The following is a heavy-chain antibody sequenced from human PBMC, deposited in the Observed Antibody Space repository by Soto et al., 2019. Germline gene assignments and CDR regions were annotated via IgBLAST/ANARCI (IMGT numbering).Heavy chain of an antibody. D-gene: IGHD7-27*01. CDR3: ARDRAVYTGEGRHFYYYGMDV. V-gene: IGHV4-30-2*02. J-gene: IGHJ6*02. CDR1: GASITSGSYS. CDR2: IHVTGYT. Sequence: QLQLQESGSGLVNPSQTLSLTCTVSGASITSGSYSWSWIRQAPGKGLEWIGNIHVTGYTAFSPSLKRRVTMSVDTSKNQFSLNLRSVTAADTAIYFCARDRAVYTGEGRHFYYYGMDVWGQGTTVTVSS.